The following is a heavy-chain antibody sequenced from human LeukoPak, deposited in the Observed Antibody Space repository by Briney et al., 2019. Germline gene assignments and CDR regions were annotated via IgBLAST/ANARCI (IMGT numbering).Heavy chain of an antibody. D-gene: IGHD4-17*01. Sequence: GGSLRLSCAASGFIFSRFGMHWVRQAPGKGLEWVSGISAGASSTYYADSVKGHFTISRDNSKNTLYLQMNSLRVEDTAMYYCAKGPTVTTYGYWGRGTPVTVSS. J-gene: IGHJ4*02. V-gene: IGHV3-NL1*01. CDR3: AKGPTVTTYGY. CDR2: ISAGASST. CDR1: GFIFSRFG.